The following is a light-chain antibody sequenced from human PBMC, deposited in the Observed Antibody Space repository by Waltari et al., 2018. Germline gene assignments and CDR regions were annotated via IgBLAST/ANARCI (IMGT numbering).Light chain of an antibody. J-gene: IGLJ3*02. CDR3: QSYDSSLSAWV. V-gene: IGLV1-40*01. Sequence: QSVLTQPPSVSGAPGQRVTISCTGRSSNVGAGSDVPWYQQLPAPAPNFFTSDKKERRSGVHFRFSASNSGATAALASTGLQAEEEADYYCQSYDSSLSAWVFGGGTKLTVL. CDR1: SSNVGAGSD. CDR2: DKK.